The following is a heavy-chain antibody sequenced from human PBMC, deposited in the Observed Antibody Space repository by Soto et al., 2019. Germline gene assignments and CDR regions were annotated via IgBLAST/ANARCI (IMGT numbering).Heavy chain of an antibody. CDR1: GYSFTSYW. V-gene: IGHV5-51*01. J-gene: IGHJ4*02. D-gene: IGHD1-1*01. Sequence: GESLKISCKGSGYSFTSYWIGWVRQMPGKGLEWMGIIYPGDSDTRYSPSFQGQVTISADKSISTAYLQWSSLKASDTAMYYCARHKGYNWNDALFDYWGQGTLVTVSS. CDR2: IYPGDSDT. CDR3: ARHKGYNWNDALFDY.